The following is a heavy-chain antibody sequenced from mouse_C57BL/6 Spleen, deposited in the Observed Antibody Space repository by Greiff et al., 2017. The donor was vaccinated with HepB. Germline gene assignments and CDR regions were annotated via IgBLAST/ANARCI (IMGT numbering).Heavy chain of an antibody. V-gene: IGHV1-18*01. CDR1: GYTFTDYN. CDR2: INPNNGGT. Sequence: LKVSGPELVKPGASVKIPCKASGYTFTDYNMDWVKQSHGKSLEWIGDINPNNGGTIYNQKFKGKATLTVDKSSSTAYMELRSLTSEDTAVYYCARRITTVGYFDVWGTGTTVTVSS. J-gene: IGHJ1*03. D-gene: IGHD1-1*01. CDR3: ARRITTVGYFDV.